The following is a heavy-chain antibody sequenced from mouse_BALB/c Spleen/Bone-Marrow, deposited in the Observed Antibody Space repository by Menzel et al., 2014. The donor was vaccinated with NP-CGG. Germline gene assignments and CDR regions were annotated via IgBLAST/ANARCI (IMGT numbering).Heavy chain of an antibody. J-gene: IGHJ3*01. D-gene: IGHD4-1*01. CDR1: DYTFTTYW. V-gene: IGHV1-7*01. CDR2: IDPRTGYT. CDR3: ARYWDAY. Sequence: LVESGAELAKPGASVKMSCKVSDYTFTTYWMHWVKRRPGQGLEWIGYIDPRTGYTEYNQKFKDKATLTADKSSSTAYMQLSSLTSEDSAGYYCARYWDAYWGQGTLVTVSA.